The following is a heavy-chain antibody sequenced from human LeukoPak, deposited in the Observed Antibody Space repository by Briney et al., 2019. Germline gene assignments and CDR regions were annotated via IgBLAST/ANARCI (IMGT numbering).Heavy chain of an antibody. D-gene: IGHD3-22*01. CDR2: ISTSGESA. Sequence: PGGCLRLSCPVSGFTFSSYAMSWVRQAPGRGLEWVSVISTSGESAYYADSVKGRFTISRDNSKHTLYLQMNSLRAEDTAVYYCAKDRGSGYHYFDYWGQGTLVTVSS. J-gene: IGHJ4*02. CDR3: AKDRGSGYHYFDY. V-gene: IGHV3-23*01. CDR1: GFTFSSYA.